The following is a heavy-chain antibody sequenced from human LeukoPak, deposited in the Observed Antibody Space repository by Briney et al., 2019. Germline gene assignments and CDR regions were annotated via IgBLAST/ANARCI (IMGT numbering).Heavy chain of an antibody. V-gene: IGHV1-24*01. CDR3: AREHPVAARLLGY. D-gene: IGHD6-6*01. Sequence: ASVKVSCKASGYTFTSYYMHWVRQAPGKGLEWMGGFDPEDGETIYAQKFQGRVTMTEDTSTDTAYMELSSLRSEDTAVYYCAREHPVAARLLGYWGQGTLVTVSS. J-gene: IGHJ4*02. CDR2: FDPEDGET. CDR1: GYTFTSYY.